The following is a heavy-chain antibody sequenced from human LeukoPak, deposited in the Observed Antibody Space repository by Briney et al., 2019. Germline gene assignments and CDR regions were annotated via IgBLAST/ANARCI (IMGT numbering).Heavy chain of an antibody. Sequence: GRSLRLSCAASGFTFNRCGMHWVRQAPGKGLEGVAGITNDGSRQYHTDSVKGRFTISRDNSENTLSLQMNSLRDEDTGVYYCVKSSGTNDYGMDAWGQGTTVTVPS. CDR1: GFTFNRCG. V-gene: IGHV3-30*18. CDR3: VKSSGTNDYGMDA. D-gene: IGHD3-10*01. J-gene: IGHJ6*02. CDR2: ITNDGSRQ.